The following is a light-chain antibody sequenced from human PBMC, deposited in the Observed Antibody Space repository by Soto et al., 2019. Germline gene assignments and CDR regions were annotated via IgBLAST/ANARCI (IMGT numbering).Light chain of an antibody. CDR1: QDISDY. J-gene: IGKJ4*01. CDR2: DAS. V-gene: IGKV1-33*01. Sequence: DFQMTQSPSSLSASVGDRVTITCQASQDISDYLNWYQQKPGAAPQLLIYDASNLQEGVPSRFSGRGSGREFTFTISSLQPEDVATYYCQQYDNIPLTFGGGTKVEI. CDR3: QQYDNIPLT.